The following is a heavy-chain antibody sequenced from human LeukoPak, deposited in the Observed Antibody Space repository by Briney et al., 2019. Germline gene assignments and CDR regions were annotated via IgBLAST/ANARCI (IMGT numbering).Heavy chain of an antibody. CDR3: AKDFTYYGSGSYYDYYFDY. D-gene: IGHD3-10*01. Sequence: GRSLRLSCAASGFTFSSYGMHWVRQAPGKGLEWVAVIWYDGGNKYYADSVKGRFTISRDNSKNTLYLQMNSLRAEDTAVYYCAKDFTYYGSGSYYDYYFDYWGQRTLVTVSS. J-gene: IGHJ4*02. V-gene: IGHV3-33*06. CDR2: IWYDGGNK. CDR1: GFTFSSYG.